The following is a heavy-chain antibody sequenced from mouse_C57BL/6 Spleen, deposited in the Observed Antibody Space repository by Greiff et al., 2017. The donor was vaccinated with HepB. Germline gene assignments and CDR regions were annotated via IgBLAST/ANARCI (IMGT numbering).Heavy chain of an antibody. CDR3: ARSVLRYYYAMDY. D-gene: IGHD1-1*01. Sequence: QVQLQQSGAELVRPGTSVKVSCKASGYAFTNYLIEWVKQMPGQGLEWIGVINPGSGGTNYNEKFKGKATLTADKSSSTAYMQLSSLTSEDSAVYFCARSVLRYYYAMDYWGQGTSVTVSS. V-gene: IGHV1-54*01. CDR2: INPGSGGT. CDR1: GYAFTNYL. J-gene: IGHJ4*01.